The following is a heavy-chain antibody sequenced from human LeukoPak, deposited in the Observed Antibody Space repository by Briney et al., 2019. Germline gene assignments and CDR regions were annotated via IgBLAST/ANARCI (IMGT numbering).Heavy chain of an antibody. V-gene: IGHV4-39*01. Sequence: SETLSLTCTVSGGSISSSSYYWGWIRQPPGKGLEWIGSIYYSGSTYYNPSLKSRVTISVDTSKNQFSLKLSSVTAADTAVYYCARGVSLGYCTYGVCYPPYYFDYWGQGTLVTASS. CDR3: ARGVSLGYCTYGVCYPPYYFDY. J-gene: IGHJ4*02. D-gene: IGHD2-8*01. CDR1: GGSISSSSYY. CDR2: IYYSGST.